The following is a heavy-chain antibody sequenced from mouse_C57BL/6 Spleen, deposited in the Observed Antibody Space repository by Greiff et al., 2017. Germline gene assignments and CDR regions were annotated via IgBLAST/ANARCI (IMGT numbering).Heavy chain of an antibody. CDR2: IYPGDGDT. V-gene: IGHV1-82*01. J-gene: IGHJ1*03. CDR3: ARYYYGSSHVGYFDV. D-gene: IGHD1-1*01. CDR1: GYAFSSSW. Sequence: QVQLQQSGPELVKPGASVKISCKASGYAFSSSWMNWVKQRPGKGLEWIGRIYPGDGDTNYNGKFKGKATLTADKSSSTAYMQLSSLTSEDSAVYFCARYYYGSSHVGYFDVWGTGTTVTVSS.